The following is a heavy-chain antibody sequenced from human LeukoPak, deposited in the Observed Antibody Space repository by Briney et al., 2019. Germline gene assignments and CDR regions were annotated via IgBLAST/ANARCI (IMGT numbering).Heavy chain of an antibody. J-gene: IGHJ4*02. Sequence: GASVKVSCKASGYTFTGYYVHWVRQAPGQGLEWMGWINPNSGDTNYAQKFQGRVTMTRDTSISTAYMELSRLRSDDTAVYYCARSTGEDFDYWGQGTLVTVSS. CDR2: INPNSGDT. V-gene: IGHV1-2*02. CDR1: GYTFTGYY. CDR3: ARSTGEDFDY. D-gene: IGHD7-27*01.